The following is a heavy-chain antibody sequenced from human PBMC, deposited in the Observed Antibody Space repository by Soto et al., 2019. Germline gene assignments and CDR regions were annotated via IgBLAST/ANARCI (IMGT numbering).Heavy chain of an antibody. Sequence: QVQLAQSGGGLVKPGGSLRHSCAASGFTFKNYYMSWIRQTPGKGLEWVSYIAPRSTSTEYANSVRGRFTISRDNAKNSLYLQMDSLRAEDTALYYCARGHFGMDVWGQGTTVTVSS. CDR3: ARGHFGMDV. CDR1: GFTFKNYY. V-gene: IGHV3-11*06. J-gene: IGHJ6*02. CDR2: IAPRSTST.